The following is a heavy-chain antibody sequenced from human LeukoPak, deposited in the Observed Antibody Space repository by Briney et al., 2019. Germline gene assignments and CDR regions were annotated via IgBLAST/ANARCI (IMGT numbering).Heavy chain of an antibody. Sequence: GGSLRLSCAASGNYWMHWVRQAPGKGLVWVSHINSDGSWTSYADSVKGRFTISKDNAKNTVYLQMYSLRAEDTAVYYCVSFYETYWGRGTLVTVSS. CDR1: GNYW. CDR3: VSFYETY. CDR2: INSDGSWT. J-gene: IGHJ4*02. D-gene: IGHD2/OR15-2a*01. V-gene: IGHV3-74*01.